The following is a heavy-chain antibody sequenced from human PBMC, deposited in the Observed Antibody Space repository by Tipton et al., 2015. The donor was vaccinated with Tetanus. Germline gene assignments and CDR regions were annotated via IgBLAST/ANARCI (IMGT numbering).Heavy chain of an antibody. Sequence: TLSLTCTVSGGSISSGDYYWSWIRQPPGKGLEWIGYIYYSGSTYYNPSLKSRVTISVDTSKNQFSLKLSSVTAADTAVYYCAREDVLGLTTVTTLGDHWGQGTLVTVSS. D-gene: IGHD4-17*01. J-gene: IGHJ4*02. CDR1: GGSISSGDYY. V-gene: IGHV4-30-4*01. CDR3: AREDVLGLTTVTTLGDH. CDR2: IYYSGST.